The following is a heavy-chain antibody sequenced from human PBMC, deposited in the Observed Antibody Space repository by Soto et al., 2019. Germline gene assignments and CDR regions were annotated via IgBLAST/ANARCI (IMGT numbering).Heavy chain of an antibody. V-gene: IGHV1-69*01. J-gene: IGHJ3*02. Sequence: QVQLVQSGAEVKKPGSSVKVSCKASGGTFSSYAISWVRQAPRQGLEWMGGIIPIFGTANYAQKFQGRVTITADESTSTAYMELSSLRSEDTAVYYCARDRGRIVVVVAATQFDAFDIWGQGTMVTVSS. CDR1: GGTFSSYA. CDR3: ARDRGRIVVVVAATQFDAFDI. D-gene: IGHD2-15*01. CDR2: IIPIFGTA.